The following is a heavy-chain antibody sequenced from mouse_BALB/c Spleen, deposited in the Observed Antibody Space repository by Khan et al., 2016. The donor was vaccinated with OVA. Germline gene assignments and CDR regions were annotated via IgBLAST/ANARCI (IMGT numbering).Heavy chain of an antibody. V-gene: IGHV2-4-1*01. CDR3: ARNSYMYDFTY. CDR1: GFSLTTYG. CDR2: IWSGGNT. Sequence: VELVESGPGLLQPSQSLSITCTVSGFSLTTYGVHWVRQSPGKGLEWLGLIWSGGNTDSNTAFISRLSISKDNSKSQVFFKMNSLQADDTAIYYCARNSYMYDFTYWGQGTLVTVSA. J-gene: IGHJ3*01. D-gene: IGHD2-14*01.